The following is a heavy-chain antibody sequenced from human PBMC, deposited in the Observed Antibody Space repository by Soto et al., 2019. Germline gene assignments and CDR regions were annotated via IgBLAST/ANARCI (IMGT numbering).Heavy chain of an antibody. CDR1: GDSISTDY. CDR2: IYYGGST. CDR3: ARLARAGMMFDP. D-gene: IGHD3-16*01. Sequence: ETLSLTCTVSGDSISTDYWSWIRQSPGKGLEWIGFIYYGGSTNYNPSLKSRVTISVDTPKNQFSLKLNSVTAADTSVYYCARLARAGMMFDPWGQGTLVTVSS. V-gene: IGHV4-59*08. J-gene: IGHJ5*02.